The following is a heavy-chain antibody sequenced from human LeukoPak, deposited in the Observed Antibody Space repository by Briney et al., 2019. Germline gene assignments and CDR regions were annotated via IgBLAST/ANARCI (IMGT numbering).Heavy chain of an antibody. D-gene: IGHD2-15*01. CDR1: GDSVKSYY. J-gene: IGHJ6*02. V-gene: IGHV4-59*02. Sequence: PSGTLSLTCTVSGDSVKSYYWTWIRQSPGKGLEWIGYIYYTGSTNYNPSLKSRVTISVDTSKNQFSLKLSSVTAADTAVYYCAKEREYCSSGSCHYDLDVWGQGTTVTVSS. CDR2: IYYTGST. CDR3: AKEREYCSSGSCHYDLDV.